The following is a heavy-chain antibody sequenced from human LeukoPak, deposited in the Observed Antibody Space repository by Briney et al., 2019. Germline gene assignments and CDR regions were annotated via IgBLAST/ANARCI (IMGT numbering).Heavy chain of an antibody. Sequence: GGSLRLSCAASGFTFENYWMSWVRQAPGKGPEWVANIKQDGSVEHYLDSVKGRFTISRDNAKNSLILQMNSLRAEDTAVYYCARGFCSGGRCSIFGPEFCFDYWGQGVLVTVSS. D-gene: IGHD2-15*01. V-gene: IGHV3-7*04. CDR2: IKQDGSVE. J-gene: IGHJ4*02. CDR3: ARGFCSGGRCSIFGPEFCFDY. CDR1: GFTFENYW.